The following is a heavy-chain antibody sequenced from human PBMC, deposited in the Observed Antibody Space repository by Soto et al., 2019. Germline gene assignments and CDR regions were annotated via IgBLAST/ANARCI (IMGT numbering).Heavy chain of an antibody. J-gene: IGHJ6*03. CDR3: ARDRRGSSSPYYYYMDV. CDR2: IIPILGIA. V-gene: IGHV1-69*04. CDR1: GGTFSSYT. Sequence: SVKVSCKASGGTFSSYTISWVRQAPGQGLEWMGRIIPILGIANYAQKFQGRVTITADKSTSTAYMELSSLRSEDTAVYYCARDRRGSSSPYYYYMDVWGKGTTVTVSS. D-gene: IGHD6-6*01.